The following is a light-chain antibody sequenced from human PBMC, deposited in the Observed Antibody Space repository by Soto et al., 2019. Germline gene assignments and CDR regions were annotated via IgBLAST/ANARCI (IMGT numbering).Light chain of an antibody. Sequence: EIVLIRNKSGMCLGSGERGTLCGRASQSVSSSYLAWYQQKPGQATRILIYDESNRATGIKARFSGSGSGTDFTLTISSIEPEDFAVYYCKLRSSWPRTFG. CDR3: KLRSSWPRT. V-gene: IGKV3-11*01. CDR1: QSVSSSY. J-gene: IGKJ1*01. CDR2: DES.